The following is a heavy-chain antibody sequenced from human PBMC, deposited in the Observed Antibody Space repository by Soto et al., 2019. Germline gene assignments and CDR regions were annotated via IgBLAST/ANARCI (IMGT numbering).Heavy chain of an antibody. Sequence: ASVKVSCKASGYTFTSYAMHWVRQAPGQRLEWMGWINAGNGNTKYSQKFQGRVTITRDTSASTAYMELSSLRSEDTAVYYCARERSDFWSGYSSMDVWGQGTTVTVSS. D-gene: IGHD3-3*01. V-gene: IGHV1-3*01. CDR1: GYTFTSYA. J-gene: IGHJ6*02. CDR3: ARERSDFWSGYSSMDV. CDR2: INAGNGNT.